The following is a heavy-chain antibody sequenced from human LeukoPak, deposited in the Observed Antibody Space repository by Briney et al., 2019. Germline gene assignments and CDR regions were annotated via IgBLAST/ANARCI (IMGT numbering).Heavy chain of an antibody. V-gene: IGHV4-38-2*02. J-gene: IGHJ4*02. CDR1: GYSISSGYY. Sequence: SETLSLTCTVSGYSISSGYYWGWIRQPPGKGLEWIGSMYYSGNTYYNPSLKSRVTISVDTSKNQFSLKLSSVTAADTAVYYCARGRDGYNFLNRGEYYYFDYWGQGTLVTVSS. CDR2: MYYSGNT. D-gene: IGHD5-24*01. CDR3: ARGRDGYNFLNRGEYYYFDY.